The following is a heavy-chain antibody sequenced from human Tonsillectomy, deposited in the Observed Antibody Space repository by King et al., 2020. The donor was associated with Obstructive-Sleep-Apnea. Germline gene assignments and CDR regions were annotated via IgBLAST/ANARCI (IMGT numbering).Heavy chain of an antibody. J-gene: IGHJ4*02. V-gene: IGHV3-9*01. D-gene: IGHD3-9*01. CDR2: ITWNSGSI. Sequence: VQLVESGGDLVQPGRSLRLSCAASGFTFDDYAMHWVRQAPGKGLEWVSGITWNSGSIGYADSVKGRFTISRDSAKNSLFLQMNSLRTEDTAFYYCVRGVHILTGLDLDSWGQGTLVTVSS. CDR3: VRGVHILTGLDLDS. CDR1: GFTFDDYA.